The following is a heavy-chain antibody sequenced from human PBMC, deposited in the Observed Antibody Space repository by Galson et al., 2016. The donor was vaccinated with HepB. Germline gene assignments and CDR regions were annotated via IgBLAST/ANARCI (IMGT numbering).Heavy chain of an antibody. CDR2: IYPGDSDT. D-gene: IGHD3-3*01. V-gene: IGHV5-51*01. CDR1: GYSFTSYW. Sequence: GAEVKKPGESLKISCKGSGYSFTSYWIGWVRQMPGKGLEWMGIIYPGDSDTRYSPSFQGPVTIPADKSISTAYLQWSSLKASDTAMYYCARRWYYDFWSGYFTGWFDPWGQGTLVTVSS. CDR3: ARRWYYDFWSGYFTGWFDP. J-gene: IGHJ5*02.